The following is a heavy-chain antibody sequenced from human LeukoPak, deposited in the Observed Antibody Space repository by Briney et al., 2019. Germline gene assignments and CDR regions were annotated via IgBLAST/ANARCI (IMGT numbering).Heavy chain of an antibody. CDR3: ARDSGYSYGPPYYFDY. J-gene: IGHJ4*02. Sequence: SETLSLTCTVSGYSISSGYYWGWIRQPPGKGLEWIESIYHSGSTYYNPSLKSRVTISVDTSKNQFSLKLSSVTAADTAVYYCARDSGYSYGPPYYFDYWGQGTLVTVSS. CDR1: GYSISSGYY. CDR2: IYHSGST. V-gene: IGHV4-38-2*02. D-gene: IGHD5-18*01.